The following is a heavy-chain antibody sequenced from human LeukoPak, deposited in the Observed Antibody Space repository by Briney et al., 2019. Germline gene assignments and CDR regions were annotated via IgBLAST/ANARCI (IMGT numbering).Heavy chain of an antibody. CDR2: INHSGST. V-gene: IGHV4-34*01. CDR3: AREELAAHRGSFTL. D-gene: IGHD6-6*01. J-gene: IGHJ3*01. Sequence: SETLSLTCAVYGGSFSGYYWSWIRQPPGKGLEWIGEINHSGSTNYNPSLKSRVTISVDTSKNQFSLSLTSVTAADTAIYYCAREELAAHRGSFTLWGQGSVVSVSS. CDR1: GGSFSGYY.